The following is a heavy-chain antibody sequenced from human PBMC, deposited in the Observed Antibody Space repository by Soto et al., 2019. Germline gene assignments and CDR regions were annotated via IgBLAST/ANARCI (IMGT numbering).Heavy chain of an antibody. CDR1: GGSFSGYY. Sequence: SETLSLTCAVYGGSFSGYYWSWIRQPPGKGLEWIGEINHSGSTNYNPSLKSRVTISVDTSKNQFSLKLSSVTAADTAVYYCARGRIDMITFGGVIVYRNWFDPWGQGTLVTVSS. CDR3: ARGRIDMITFGGVIVYRNWFDP. CDR2: INHSGST. J-gene: IGHJ5*02. D-gene: IGHD3-16*02. V-gene: IGHV4-34*01.